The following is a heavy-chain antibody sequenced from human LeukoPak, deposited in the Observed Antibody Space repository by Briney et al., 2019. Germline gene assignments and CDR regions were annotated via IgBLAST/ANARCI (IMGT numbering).Heavy chain of an antibody. D-gene: IGHD1-26*01. J-gene: IGHJ6*02. V-gene: IGHV4-30-4*01. CDR2: IYYSGST. Sequence: SETLSLTCTVSGGSISSGDYYWSWIRQPPGKGLEWIGYIYYSGSTYYNPFLKSRVTISVDTSKNQFSLKLSSVTAADTAVYYCARRWELGGGELYYYYGMDVWGQGTTVTVSS. CDR3: ARRWELGGGELYYYYGMDV. CDR1: GGSISSGDYY.